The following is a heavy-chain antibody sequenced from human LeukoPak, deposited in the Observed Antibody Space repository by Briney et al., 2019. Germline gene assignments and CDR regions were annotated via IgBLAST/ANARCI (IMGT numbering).Heavy chain of an antibody. CDR3: TTDPVPLRYFDWLLPN. D-gene: IGHD3-9*01. J-gene: IGHJ4*02. Sequence: GGSLRLSCAASGFTFSNAWMSWVRQAPGKGLEWVGRIKSKTDGGTTDYAAPVKGRFTISRDDSKNTLYLQMNSLKTEDTAVYYCTTDPVPLRYFDWLLPNWGQGTLVTVSS. CDR2: IKSKTDGGTT. V-gene: IGHV3-15*01. CDR1: GFTFSNAW.